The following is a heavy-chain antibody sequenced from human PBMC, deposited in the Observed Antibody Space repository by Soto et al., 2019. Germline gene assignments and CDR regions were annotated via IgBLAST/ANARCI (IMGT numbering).Heavy chain of an antibody. J-gene: IGHJ6*02. CDR1: GFSLSNARMG. V-gene: IGHV2-26*01. Sequence: SGPTLVNPTETLTLTCTVSGFSLSNARMGVSWIRQPPGKALEWLAHIFSNDEKSYSTSLKSRLTISKDTSKSQVVLTMTNMDPVDTATYYCARAISGNDYYYYGMDVWGQGTTVTVSS. CDR3: ARAISGNDYYYYGMDV. CDR2: IFSNDEK.